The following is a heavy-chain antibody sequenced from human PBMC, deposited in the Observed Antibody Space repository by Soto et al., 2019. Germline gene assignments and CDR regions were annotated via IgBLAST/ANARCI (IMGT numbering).Heavy chain of an antibody. V-gene: IGHV3-48*03. CDR2: ISTSGTPI. CDR1: RVPFSRYG. J-gene: IGHJ4*03. CDR3: ARDATFPQSGGPPADDAFDQ. Sequence: GRSIMLSCAGARVPFSRYGMNWVRQGPGWGLQWVSYISTSGTPIYYADSVKGRFTVSRDNAKNSPYLQMNNLRAEDTAVYFCARDATFPQSGGPPADDAFDQWGQGTMETVPS. D-gene: IGHD2-15*01.